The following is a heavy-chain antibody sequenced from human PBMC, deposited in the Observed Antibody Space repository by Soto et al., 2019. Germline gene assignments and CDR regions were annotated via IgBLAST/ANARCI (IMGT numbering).Heavy chain of an antibody. J-gene: IGHJ4*02. Sequence: EVQLWESGGGLVQPGGSLRLSCAVSGYTFSSFDMSWVRQAPGKGLEWVSTISGSGGGTNDADSVKGLFTISRDISTYTVYLQMNSMRAEDTAVYYCAHRTGFDYWGQGALVTVSS. CDR1: GYTFSSFD. CDR2: ISGSGGGT. V-gene: IGHV3-23*01. CDR3: AHRTGFDY.